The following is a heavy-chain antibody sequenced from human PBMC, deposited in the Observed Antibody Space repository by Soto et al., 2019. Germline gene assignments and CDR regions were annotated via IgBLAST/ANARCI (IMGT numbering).Heavy chain of an antibody. J-gene: IGHJ4*02. D-gene: IGHD3-10*01. Sequence: QVQLVESGGGVVQPGRSLRLSCAASGFTFSSYAMQWVRQAPGKGLEWVAVISYDGSNKYYADSVKGRFTISRDKSKNTLYLQMNSLRAEDTAVYYCARPDYGSGSYPDYWGQGTLVTVSS. V-gene: IGHV3-30-3*01. CDR2: ISYDGSNK. CDR1: GFTFSSYA. CDR3: ARPDYGSGSYPDY.